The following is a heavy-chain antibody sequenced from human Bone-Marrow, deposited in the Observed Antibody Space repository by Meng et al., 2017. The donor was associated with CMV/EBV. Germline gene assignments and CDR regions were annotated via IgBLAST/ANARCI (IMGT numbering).Heavy chain of an antibody. CDR2: IYYSGST. J-gene: IGHJ5*02. CDR1: SISSGGYY. V-gene: IGHV4-31*02. D-gene: IGHD3-22*01. CDR3: ARDHYYDTNNYRRGWFDP. Sequence: SISSGGYYWTWIRQHPGKGLEWIGYIYYSGSTYYNPSLKSRVTMSIHMSKNQFSLKLSSVTAADTAAYYCARDHYYDTNNYRRGWFDPWGQGTLVTVSS.